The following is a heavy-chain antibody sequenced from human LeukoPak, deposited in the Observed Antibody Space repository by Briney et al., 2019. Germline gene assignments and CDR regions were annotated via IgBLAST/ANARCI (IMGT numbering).Heavy chain of an antibody. D-gene: IGHD3-10*01. CDR1: GFAFITYA. CDR3: ARAMVRGVIPY. J-gene: IGHJ4*02. V-gene: IGHV3-30*04. Sequence: GGSLRLSCAASGFAFITYAMHWVRQAPGKGLEWVAIISYDGSNIYYADSVKGRFTISRDNSKNTLYLQMNSLRAEDTAVYYCARAMVRGVIPYWGQGTLVTVSS. CDR2: ISYDGSNI.